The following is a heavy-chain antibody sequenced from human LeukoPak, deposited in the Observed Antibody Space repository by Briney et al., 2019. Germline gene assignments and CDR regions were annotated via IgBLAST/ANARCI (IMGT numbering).Heavy chain of an antibody. CDR1: GGSISSYY. J-gene: IGHJ4*02. V-gene: IGHV4-59*01. D-gene: IGHD6-19*01. CDR3: AREGSGWDPFDY. Sequence: SETLSLTCTVSGGSISSYYWSWIRQPPGKGLEWIGYLYYSGSTNYNPSLKSRVTISVDTSKNQFSLKLSSVTAADTAVYYCAREGSGWDPFDYWGQGTLVTVSS. CDR2: LYYSGST.